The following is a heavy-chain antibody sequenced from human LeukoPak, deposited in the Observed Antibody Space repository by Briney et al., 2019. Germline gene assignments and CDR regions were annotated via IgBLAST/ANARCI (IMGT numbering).Heavy chain of an antibody. D-gene: IGHD6-19*01. CDR3: GKDKQWLAPYYFDY. J-gene: IGHJ4*02. CDR2: IRYDGSNK. Sequence: GGSLRLSCAASGFTFSSYGMHWVRQAPGKGLEWVAFIRYDGSNKYYADSVKGRFTISRDNSKNTLCLQMNSLRAEDTAVYYCGKDKQWLAPYYFDYWGQGTLVTVSS. CDR1: GFTFSSYG. V-gene: IGHV3-30*02.